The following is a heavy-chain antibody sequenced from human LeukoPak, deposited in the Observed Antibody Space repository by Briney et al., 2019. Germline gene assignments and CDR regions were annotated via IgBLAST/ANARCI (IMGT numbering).Heavy chain of an antibody. CDR1: GFTFSSYA. Sequence: GGSLRLSCAASGFTFSSYAMSWVRQAPGKRLEWVSAISGSGGSTYYADSVKGRFTISRDNSKNTLYLQMNSLRAEDTAVYYCAKACQRLQLACMDVWGQGTTVIVSS. D-gene: IGHD6-25*01. J-gene: IGHJ6*02. CDR2: ISGSGGST. V-gene: IGHV3-23*01. CDR3: AKACQRLQLACMDV.